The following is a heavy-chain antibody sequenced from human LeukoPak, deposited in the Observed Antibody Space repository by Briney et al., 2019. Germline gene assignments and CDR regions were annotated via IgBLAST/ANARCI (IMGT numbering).Heavy chain of an antibody. J-gene: IGHJ4*02. V-gene: IGHV1-69*02. CDR1: GGTFSSYT. Sequence: GASVKVSCKASGGTFSSYTISWVRQAPGQGLEWMGRIIPILGIANYAQKFQGRVTITADKSTSTAYMELSSLRSEDTAVYYCASGYDREAFYYWGQGTLVTVSS. D-gene: IGHD3-3*01. CDR3: ASGYDREAFYY. CDR2: IIPILGIA.